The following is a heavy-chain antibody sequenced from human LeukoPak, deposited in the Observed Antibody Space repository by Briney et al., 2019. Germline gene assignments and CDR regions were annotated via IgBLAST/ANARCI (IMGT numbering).Heavy chain of an antibody. Sequence: GGSLRLSCAASGFTLSSYGMHRVRQAPGKGLEWVAVISYDGSKKDYADSVKGRFTISRDNSKNTLFLQMNSLGAEDTAVYYCAKGGRDGYNSLDYWGQGTLVIVSS. V-gene: IGHV3-30*18. CDR1: GFTLSSYG. CDR2: ISYDGSKK. J-gene: IGHJ4*02. D-gene: IGHD5-24*01. CDR3: AKGGRDGYNSLDY.